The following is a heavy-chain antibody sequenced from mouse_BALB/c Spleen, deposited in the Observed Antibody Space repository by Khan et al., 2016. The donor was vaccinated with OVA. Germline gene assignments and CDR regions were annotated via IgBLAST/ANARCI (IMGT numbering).Heavy chain of an antibody. J-gene: IGHJ3*01. CDR2: IDPANGYT. D-gene: IGHD2-4*01. V-gene: IGHV14-3*02. CDR3: GRITYYDLSY. Sequence: VQLKQSGAELVKPGASVKLSCTTSGFNIKDTYIHWVKQRPEQGLEWIGRIDPANGYTKFDPKFQGKATITTDTSSNTAYLQLSSLTSEDTAVYYCGRITYYDLSYWGQGTLVTVSS. CDR1: GFNIKDTY.